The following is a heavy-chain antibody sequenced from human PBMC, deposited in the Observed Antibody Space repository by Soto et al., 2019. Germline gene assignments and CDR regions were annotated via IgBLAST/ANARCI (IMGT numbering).Heavy chain of an antibody. J-gene: IGHJ4*02. Sequence: GGSLRLSCAASGFTFSSCAMNWVRQAPGKGLEWVSTISGSGGSAYYADSVKGRFTISKDNSKNTLYLQMNSLRAEDTAVYYCSKIRDYDILTGYSDYWGQGTLVTVSS. V-gene: IGHV3-23*01. D-gene: IGHD3-9*01. CDR1: GFTFSSCA. CDR3: SKIRDYDILTGYSDY. CDR2: ISGSGGSA.